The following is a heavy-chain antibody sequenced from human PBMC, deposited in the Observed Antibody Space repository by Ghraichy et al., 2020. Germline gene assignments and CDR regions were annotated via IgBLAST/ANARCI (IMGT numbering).Heavy chain of an antibody. CDR2: IYYTGST. Sequence: LSLTCTVSGGSISSYYWSWIRQPPGKGLEWLGYIYYTGSTNYNPSLKSRVTISVDTSKNQFSLKLSSVTAADTAVYYCARGRRYSSTHDAFDIWGQGTMVTVSS. CDR1: GGSISSYY. D-gene: IGHD6-13*01. CDR3: ARGRRYSSTHDAFDI. J-gene: IGHJ3*02. V-gene: IGHV4-59*01.